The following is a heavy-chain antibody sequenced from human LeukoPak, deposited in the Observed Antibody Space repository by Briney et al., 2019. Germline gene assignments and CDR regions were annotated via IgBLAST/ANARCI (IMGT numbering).Heavy chain of an antibody. Sequence: GGSPRLSCAASGFAFSDYYMTWLRQAPGKGLEWVSYISSGSTYTNYGDAVKGRFISSRDNAKNSLYLQMNSLRAEDTAVYYCARVSSSTTNYFDSWGQGTLVTVSS. CDR1: GFAFSDYY. V-gene: IGHV3-11*06. D-gene: IGHD2/OR15-2a*01. CDR3: ARVSSSTTNYFDS. CDR2: ISSGSTYT. J-gene: IGHJ4*02.